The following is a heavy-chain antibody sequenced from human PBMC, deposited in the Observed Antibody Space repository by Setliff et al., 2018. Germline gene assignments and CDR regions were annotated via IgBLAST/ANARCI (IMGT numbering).Heavy chain of an antibody. CDR3: AKDPGIDTAMVIRYYYYGMDV. D-gene: IGHD5-18*01. CDR1: GFTFSSYE. Sequence: PGGSLRLSCAASGFTFSSYEMNWVRQAPGEGLEWLSYISSSSTTIYYADSVKGRFTVSRDNAKNPLYLQMNSLRAEDTAVYYCAKDPGIDTAMVIRYYYYGMDVWGQGTTVTVSS. CDR2: ISSSSTTI. J-gene: IGHJ6*02. V-gene: IGHV3-48*03.